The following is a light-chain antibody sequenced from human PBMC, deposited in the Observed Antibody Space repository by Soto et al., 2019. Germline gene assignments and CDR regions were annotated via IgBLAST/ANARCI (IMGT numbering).Light chain of an antibody. J-gene: IGKJ1*01. Sequence: EIVLTQSPATLSLSPGERATLSCRASQSVSSYLAWYQQKPGQAPRLLIYDASNRATGIPARFSGSGSGTDFPLTISGLEPEDFALYYCQLRSNWPPAWTFGQGTKVESK. CDR2: DAS. CDR3: QLRSNWPPAWT. CDR1: QSVSSY. V-gene: IGKV3-11*01.